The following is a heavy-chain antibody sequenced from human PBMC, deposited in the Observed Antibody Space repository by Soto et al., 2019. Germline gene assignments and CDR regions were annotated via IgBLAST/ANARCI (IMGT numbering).Heavy chain of an antibody. Sequence: GGSLRLSCAASGFTFSSYSMNWVRQAPGKGLEWVSSISSSSSYIYYADSVKGRFTISRDNAKNSLYLQMNSLRAEDTAVYYCARHPERIAEIGWFDPWGQGTLVTVS. D-gene: IGHD6-13*01. CDR3: ARHPERIAEIGWFDP. J-gene: IGHJ5*02. CDR2: ISSSSSYI. V-gene: IGHV3-21*01. CDR1: GFTFSSYS.